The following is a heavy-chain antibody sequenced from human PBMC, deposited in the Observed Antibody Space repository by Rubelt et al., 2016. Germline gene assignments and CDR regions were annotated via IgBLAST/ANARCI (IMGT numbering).Heavy chain of an antibody. CDR1: GFTFSSYA. V-gene: IGHV3-23*01. CDR2: ITSSGGST. Sequence: VQPGGSLRLSCAASGFTFSSYAMSWVRQAPGKGLEWVSTITSSGGSTYYADSVKGRFTISRDNSKNTLYLQMNSLRAEDKAVYYCAGSPGQSLRYFQHWGQGTLVTVSS. J-gene: IGHJ1*01. CDR3: AGSPGQSLRYFQH.